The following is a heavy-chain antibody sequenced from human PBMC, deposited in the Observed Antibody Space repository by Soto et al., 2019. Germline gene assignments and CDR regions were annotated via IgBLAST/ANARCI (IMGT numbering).Heavy chain of an antibody. CDR3: ARRRVVVTAIPYYFDY. Sequence: QVQLQESGPGLVKPSGTLSLTCAVSGGSISSSNWWSWVRQPPGKGLEWIGEIYHSGSTNYNPSLKSRVTISVDKSKNQFSLQLSSVTAAHTAVYYCARRRVVVTAIPYYFDYWCQGTLVTVSS. D-gene: IGHD2-21*02. CDR2: IYHSGST. V-gene: IGHV4-4*02. CDR1: GGSISSSNW. J-gene: IGHJ4*02.